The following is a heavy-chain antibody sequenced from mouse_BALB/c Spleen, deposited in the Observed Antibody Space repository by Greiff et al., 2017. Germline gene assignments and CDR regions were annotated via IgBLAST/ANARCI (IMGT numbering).Heavy chain of an antibody. V-gene: IGHV5-6*01. CDR2: ISSGGSYT. D-gene: IGHD1-1*01. CDR3: ARHITTVEGYYFDY. Sequence: EVQVVESGGDLVKPGGSLKLSCAASGFTFSSYGMSWVRQTPDKRLEWVATISSGGSYTYYPDSVKGRFTISRDNAKNTLYLQMSSLKSEDTAMYYCARHITTVEGYYFDYWGQGTTLTVSS. J-gene: IGHJ2*01. CDR1: GFTFSSYG.